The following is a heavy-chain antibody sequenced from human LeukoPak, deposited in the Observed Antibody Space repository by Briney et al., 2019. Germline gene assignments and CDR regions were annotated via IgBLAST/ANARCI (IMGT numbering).Heavy chain of an antibody. CDR1: GFTFSTYG. CDR2: IWYDGSSK. D-gene: IGHD4-17*01. V-gene: IGHV3-33*01. Sequence: QPGRSLRLSCVASGFTFSTYGMHWVRQAPGKGLEWVAIIWYDGSSKYYADSVKARFTISRDNSKDTLYLQLNSLRVEDTAMYYCARSGDGDYKALDYWGQGTPVTVSS. J-gene: IGHJ4*02. CDR3: ARSGDGDYKALDY.